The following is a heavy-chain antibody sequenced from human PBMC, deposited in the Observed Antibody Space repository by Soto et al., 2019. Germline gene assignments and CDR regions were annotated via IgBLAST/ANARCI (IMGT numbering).Heavy chain of an antibody. V-gene: IGHV3-30-3*01. Sequence: GGSLRLSCAASGFTFSSYAMHWVRQAPGKGLEWVAVISYGGSNKYYADSVKGRFTISRDNSKNTLYLQMNSLRAEDTAVYYCARAPRSEYCSSTSCYTIPYGMDVWGQGTTVTVS. CDR2: ISYGGSNK. CDR3: ARAPRSEYCSSTSCYTIPYGMDV. CDR1: GFTFSSYA. J-gene: IGHJ6*02. D-gene: IGHD2-2*02.